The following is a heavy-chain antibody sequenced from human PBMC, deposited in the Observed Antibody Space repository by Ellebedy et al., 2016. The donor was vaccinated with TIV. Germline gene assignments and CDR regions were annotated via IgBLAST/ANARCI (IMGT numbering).Heavy chain of an antibody. D-gene: IGHD6-25*01. J-gene: IGHJ4*02. Sequence: GGSLRLXCAASGFTFHNWFMHWVRQAPGKGLEWVAFTSSDGSTKYYADSVTGRFTISRDNSKNTLYLLMNSLRPEDTAVYYCATQSRGYYTNPDYYFDYWGQGTLVTVSS. CDR2: TSSDGSTK. CDR1: GFTFHNWF. CDR3: ATQSRGYYTNPDYYFDY. V-gene: IGHV3-30-3*01.